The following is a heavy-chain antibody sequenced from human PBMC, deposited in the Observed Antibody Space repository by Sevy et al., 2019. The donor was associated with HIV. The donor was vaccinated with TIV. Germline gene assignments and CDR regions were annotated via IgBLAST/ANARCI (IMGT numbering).Heavy chain of an antibody. CDR3: ARDLHITMIVVVTHYYYYYGMDV. J-gene: IGHJ6*02. D-gene: IGHD3-22*01. CDR1: GYTFTSYG. V-gene: IGHV1-18*01. CDR2: ISAYNGNT. Sequence: ASVKVSCKASGYTFTSYGISWVRQAPGQGLEWMGWISAYNGNTNSAQKLQGRVTMTTDTSTSTAYMELKSLRSDDTAVYYCARDLHITMIVVVTHYYYYYGMDVWRQGTTVTVSS.